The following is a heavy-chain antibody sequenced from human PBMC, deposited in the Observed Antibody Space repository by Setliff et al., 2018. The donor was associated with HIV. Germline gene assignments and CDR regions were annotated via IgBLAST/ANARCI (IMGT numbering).Heavy chain of an antibody. CDR1: KFTFKDHW. V-gene: IGHV3-7*04. D-gene: IGHD2-21*01. CDR2: TNPDGREL. Sequence: GGSLRLSCEASKFTFKDHWMAWVRRVPGKGLEWVAHTNPDGRELNYGDAVRGRFTISRDNTKNSLFLQMSGLRVDDTAVYFCARAVMRSLDYWGQGTLVTVSS. J-gene: IGHJ4*02. CDR3: ARAVMRSLDY.